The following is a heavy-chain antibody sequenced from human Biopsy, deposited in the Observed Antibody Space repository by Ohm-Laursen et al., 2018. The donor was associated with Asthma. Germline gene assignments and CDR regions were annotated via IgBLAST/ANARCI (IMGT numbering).Heavy chain of an antibody. J-gene: IGHJ6*01. V-gene: IGHV4-30-4*01. CDR2: AHFSGST. CDR1: GGYIDSHDWS. D-gene: IGHD4-17*01. CDR3: ARVRRYGDIFFGMDV. Sequence: PSQTLSLTCTVSGGYIDSHDWSWCWIRQSPGKGLQWLGYAHFSGSTHYNPSLDRRIRVSVDTSKSQVSLSLTSVSAADTAVYFCARVRRYGDIFFGMDVWGQGTTVTVSS.